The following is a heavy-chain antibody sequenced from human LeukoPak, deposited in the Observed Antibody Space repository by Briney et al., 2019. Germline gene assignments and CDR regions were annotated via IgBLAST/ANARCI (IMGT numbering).Heavy chain of an antibody. Sequence: PGGSLRLSCAASGFTFSSYAMSWVRQAPGKGLEWVSSIGSSSGYIYYADSAKGRFTISRDNAKNSLYLQMNSLRAEDAAVYYCARDREARMVRGVNPTDYWGQGTLVTVSS. J-gene: IGHJ4*02. CDR3: ARDREARMVRGVNPTDY. CDR2: IGSSSGYI. V-gene: IGHV3-21*01. D-gene: IGHD3-10*01. CDR1: GFTFSSYA.